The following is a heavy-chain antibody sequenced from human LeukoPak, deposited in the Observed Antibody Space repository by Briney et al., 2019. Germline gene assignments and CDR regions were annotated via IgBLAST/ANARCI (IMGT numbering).Heavy chain of an antibody. CDR2: IKQDGSEK. CDR1: GFTFSSYW. V-gene: IGHV3-7*01. D-gene: IGHD6-19*01. Sequence: GGSLRLSCAASGFTFSSYWMSWVRQAPGKGLEWVANIKQDGSEKYYVDSVKGRFTISRDNAKNSLYLYMNSLRAEDTAVYYCARGGSSDWYENAFDIWGQGTMVTVPS. CDR3: ARGGSSDWYENAFDI. J-gene: IGHJ3*02.